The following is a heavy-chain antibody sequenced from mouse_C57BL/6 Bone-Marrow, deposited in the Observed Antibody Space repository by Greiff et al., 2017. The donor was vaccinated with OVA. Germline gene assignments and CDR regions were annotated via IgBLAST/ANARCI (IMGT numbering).Heavy chain of an antibody. V-gene: IGHV1-19*01. J-gene: IGHJ4*01. CDR2: INPYNGGT. CDR3: ANCDYDGAMDY. Sequence: EVQLQESGPVLVKPGASVKMSCKASGYTFTDYYMNWVKQSHGKSLEWIGVINPYNGGTSYNQKFKGKATLTVDKSSSTAYMELNSLTSEDSAVYYCANCDYDGAMDYWGQGTSVTVSS. D-gene: IGHD2-4*01. CDR1: GYTFTDYY.